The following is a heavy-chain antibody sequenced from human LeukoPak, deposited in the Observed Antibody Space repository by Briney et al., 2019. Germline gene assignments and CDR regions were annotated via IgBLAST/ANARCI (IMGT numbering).Heavy chain of an antibody. V-gene: IGHV3-23*01. CDR1: GFTFSNYA. D-gene: IGHD6-13*01. J-gene: IGHJ3*01. Sequence: PGGSLRLSCAASGFTFSNYAMSWVRQAPGKGLEWVSAITGSGGGTYYADSVKGRFTISRDNSKNALYLQMNSPRAEDTAIYYCAKGDLSAAAPRAFDFWGQGTMVTVSS. CDR3: AKGDLSAAAPRAFDF. CDR2: ITGSGGGT.